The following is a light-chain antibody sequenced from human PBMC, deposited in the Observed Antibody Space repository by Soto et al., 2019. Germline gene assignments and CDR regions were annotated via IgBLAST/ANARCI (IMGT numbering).Light chain of an antibody. V-gene: IGKV1-8*01. CDR1: QGISSY. Sequence: AIRMTQSPSSLSASTGDRVTITCRASQGISSYLAWYQQKPGKAPKLLIYAASTLQSGVPSRFSGSGSGTDFTLTISCLQSGDFATYYCQQYYSYPWEFGQGTKVDIK. CDR2: AAS. J-gene: IGKJ1*01. CDR3: QQYYSYPWE.